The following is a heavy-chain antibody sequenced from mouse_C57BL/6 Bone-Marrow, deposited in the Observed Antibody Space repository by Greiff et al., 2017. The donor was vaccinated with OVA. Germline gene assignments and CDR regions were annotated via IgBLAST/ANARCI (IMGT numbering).Heavy chain of an antibody. CDR1: GFTFSSYA. CDR2: ISSGGDYI. CDR3: TREGYGNYFDY. J-gene: IGHJ2*01. Sequence: EVHLVESGAGLVKPGGSLKLSCAASGFTFSSYAMSWVRQTPEKRLEWVAYISSGGDYIYYADNVQGRFTISRDNARNTLYMQMSSLKSEDTAMYYCTREGYGNYFDYWGQGTTLTVSS. D-gene: IGHD2-10*02. V-gene: IGHV5-9-1*02.